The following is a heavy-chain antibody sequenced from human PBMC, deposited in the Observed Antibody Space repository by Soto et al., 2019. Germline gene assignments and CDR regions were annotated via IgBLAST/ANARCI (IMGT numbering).Heavy chain of an antibody. Sequence: QVQLVESGGGVVQPGRSLRLSCAASGFTFSSYAMHWVRQAPGKGLEWVAVISYDGSNKYYEDSVKGRFTISRDNSKNXXYLQMNSLRAEDTAVYYCARDVRQVVITTGKYFQHWGQGTLVTVSS. D-gene: IGHD3-22*01. J-gene: IGHJ1*01. CDR1: GFTFSSYA. CDR2: ISYDGSNK. V-gene: IGHV3-30-3*01. CDR3: ARDVRQVVITTGKYFQH.